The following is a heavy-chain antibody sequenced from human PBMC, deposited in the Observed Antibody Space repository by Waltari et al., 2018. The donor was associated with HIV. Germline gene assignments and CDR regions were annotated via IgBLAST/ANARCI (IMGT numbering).Heavy chain of an antibody. Sequence: QLQLQESGPGLVKPSETLSLTCTVSSGSISRSSYYWGWIRQPPGKGLEWIGCIYYSVGTDYNPSLKSRVAICVDTSKNQFSLNLSSGTAADTAVYYSATPSDSSALTPCDYWGQGTLVTVSS. CDR3: ATPSDSSALTPCDY. CDR2: IYYSVGT. D-gene: IGHD3-22*01. J-gene: IGHJ4*02. V-gene: IGHV4-39*01. CDR1: SGSISRSSYY.